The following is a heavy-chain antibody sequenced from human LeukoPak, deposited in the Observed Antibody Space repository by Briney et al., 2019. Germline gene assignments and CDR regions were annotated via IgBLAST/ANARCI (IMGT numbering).Heavy chain of an antibody. V-gene: IGHV4-59*08. D-gene: IGHD3-10*01. J-gene: IGHJ4*02. Sequence: SETLSLTCTVSGGSISSYYWSWIRQPPGKGLEWIGYIYYSGSTNYNPSLKSRVTISVDTSKNQFSLKLSSVTAADTAVYYCTRDRVRGVGYFDYWGQGTLVTVSS. CDR1: GGSISSYY. CDR3: TRDRVRGVGYFDY. CDR2: IYYSGST.